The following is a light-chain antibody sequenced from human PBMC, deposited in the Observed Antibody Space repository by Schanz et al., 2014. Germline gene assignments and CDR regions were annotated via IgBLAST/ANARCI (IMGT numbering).Light chain of an antibody. Sequence: EIVMTQSPVTLSVSPGERATLSCRASESVSSNLAWYEQKPGQAPRLLIYGASSRATGIPARFSGSGSGTDFSLTINSLQPEDFATYFCQQPGSFGGGTKVEI. CDR1: ESVSSN. J-gene: IGKJ4*01. CDR3: QQPGS. CDR2: GAS. V-gene: IGKV3D-15*01.